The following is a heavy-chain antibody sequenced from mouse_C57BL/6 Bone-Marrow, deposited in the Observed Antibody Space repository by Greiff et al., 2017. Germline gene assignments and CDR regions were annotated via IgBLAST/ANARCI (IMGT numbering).Heavy chain of an antibody. V-gene: IGHV1-4*01. CDR3: ARSIYYGSSYLGY. Sequence: QVQLQQSGAELARPGASVKMSCKASGYTFTSYTMHWVKQRPGQGLEWIGNMNPSSGYTKYNQTFKDKATLTVDKSSSTAYMQLSSLTSEDSAVYYCARSIYYGSSYLGYWGQGTTRTDSS. J-gene: IGHJ2*01. CDR1: GYTFTSYT. CDR2: MNPSSGYT. D-gene: IGHD1-1*01.